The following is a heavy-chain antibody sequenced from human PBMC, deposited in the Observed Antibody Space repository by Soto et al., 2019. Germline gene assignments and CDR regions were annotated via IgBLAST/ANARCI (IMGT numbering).Heavy chain of an antibody. Sequence: QLQLQQWVAGLLKPSETLSLTCAVYGGSFSGYYWSWIRQPPGKGLEWIGEINHSGSTNYNPSLKSRVTISVNTSKNQFSLKLSSVTAADTAVYYCARRRSWYPHDYWGQGPLVTVSS. CDR3: ARRRSWYPHDY. V-gene: IGHV4-34*01. D-gene: IGHD6-13*01. J-gene: IGHJ4*02. CDR2: INHSGST. CDR1: GGSFSGYY.